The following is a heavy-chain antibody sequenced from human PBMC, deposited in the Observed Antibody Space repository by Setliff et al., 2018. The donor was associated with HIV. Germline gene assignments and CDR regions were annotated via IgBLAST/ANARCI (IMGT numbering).Heavy chain of an antibody. D-gene: IGHD2-8*01. V-gene: IGHV5-51*01. J-gene: IGHJ6*03. CDR1: GYSFTSYW. CDR3: ARIPRCYYYYMDV. Sequence: PGESLKLSCKGSGYSFTSYWIGWVRQMPGKGLEWVGIIYHGDSNVRYSPSFQGQVTISADTSISNAYLQLSSLKASDSAMYYCARIPRCYYYYMDVWGKGTTVTVSS. CDR2: IYHGDSNV.